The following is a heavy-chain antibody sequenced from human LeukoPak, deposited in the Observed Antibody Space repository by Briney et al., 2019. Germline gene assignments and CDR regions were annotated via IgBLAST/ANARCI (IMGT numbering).Heavy chain of an antibody. Sequence: SETLSLTCAVYGGSFSGYYWGSIRQPPGKGLEWIGRIYYSGSTYYNPSLKSRVTISVDTSKNQFSLKLSSVTAADTAVYYCARESYYDSSGYYYAGYYHYMDVWGKGTTVTVSS. J-gene: IGHJ6*03. CDR3: ARESYYDSSGYYYAGYYHYMDV. CDR2: IYYSGST. CDR1: GGSFSGYY. V-gene: IGHV4-34*01. D-gene: IGHD3-22*01.